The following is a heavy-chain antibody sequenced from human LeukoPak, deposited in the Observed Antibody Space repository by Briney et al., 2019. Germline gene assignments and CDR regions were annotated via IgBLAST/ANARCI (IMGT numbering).Heavy chain of an antibody. J-gene: IGHJ6*02. D-gene: IGHD1-26*01. CDR3: ARTRGGSYSNYYYYYGMDV. Sequence: GASVKVSCKASGGTFSSYAISWVRQAPGQGLEWMGWISAYNGNTNYAQKLQGRVTMTTDTSTSTAYMELRSLRSDDTAVYYCARTRGGSYSNYYYYYGMDVWGQGTTVTVSS. V-gene: IGHV1-18*01. CDR1: GGTFSSYA. CDR2: ISAYNGNT.